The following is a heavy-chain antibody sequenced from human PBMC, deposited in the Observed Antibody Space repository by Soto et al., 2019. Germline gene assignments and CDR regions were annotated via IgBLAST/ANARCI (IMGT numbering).Heavy chain of an antibody. CDR2: ISSSSSYI. D-gene: IGHD6-6*01. Sequence: PGGSLRLSCAASGFTFSSYSMNWVRQAPGKGLEWVSSISSSSSYIYYADSVKGRFTISRDNAKNSLYLQMNSLRAEDTAVDYCSRGSSSSSPGYYYYGMDVWGQGTTFTVSS. CDR3: SRGSSSSSPGYYYYGMDV. J-gene: IGHJ6*02. CDR1: GFTFSSYS. V-gene: IGHV3-21*01.